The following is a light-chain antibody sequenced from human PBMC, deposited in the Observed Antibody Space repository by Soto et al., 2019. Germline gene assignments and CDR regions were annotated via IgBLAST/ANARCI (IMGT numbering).Light chain of an antibody. CDR3: QHYNNWPIT. CDR1: QTITTN. V-gene: IGKV3-15*01. CDR2: GAS. J-gene: IGKJ5*01. Sequence: EIVMTQSPATLSVSPGERATLSCRASQTITTNLAWYQKKPGQAPRLLIYGASTRATGIPDRFSGSGSGTEFTLTISSLQSEDFAFYYCQHYNNWPITSGQGTRLEI.